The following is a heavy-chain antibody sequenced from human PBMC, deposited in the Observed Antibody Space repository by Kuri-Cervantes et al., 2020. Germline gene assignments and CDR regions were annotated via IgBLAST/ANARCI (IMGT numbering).Heavy chain of an antibody. CDR3: ARGRWELPYYGMDV. D-gene: IGHD1-26*01. J-gene: IGHJ6*02. Sequence: GESLKISCAASGFTFSSFWMHWVRQAPGKGLVWVSRINSDGSTTNYADSVKGRFTITRDNAKNTMYLQMNSLRAEDTAVYYCARGRWELPYYGMDVWGQGTTVTVSS. CDR1: GFTFSSFW. V-gene: IGHV3-74*01. CDR2: INSDGSTT.